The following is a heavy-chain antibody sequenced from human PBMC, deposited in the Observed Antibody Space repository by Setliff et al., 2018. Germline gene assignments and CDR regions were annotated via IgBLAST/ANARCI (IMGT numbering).Heavy chain of an antibody. Sequence: GASVKVSCKASNYTFINYGMSWVRQIPGHGLEWMGWISGSSGGASYAQKFQGRVIITLDTLTTTAYMELRSLRSDDTAVYYCARDSRIRFTKEEGGAYYYGMDVWGQGTTVTVSS. CDR3: ARDSRIRFTKEEGGAYYYGMDV. CDR1: NYTFINYG. CDR2: ISGSSGGA. V-gene: IGHV1-18*01. J-gene: IGHJ6*02. D-gene: IGHD2-8*01.